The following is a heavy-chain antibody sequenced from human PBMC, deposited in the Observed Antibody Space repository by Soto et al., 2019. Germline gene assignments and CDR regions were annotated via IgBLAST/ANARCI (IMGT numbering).Heavy chain of an antibody. CDR1: GYSFTSYW. Sequence: PGESLKISCNGSGYSFTSYWIGWVRQMPGKGLEWMGIIYPGDSDIRYSPSFQGQVTISADKSISTAYLQWSSLKASDTAMYYCARSGQMATIPLDSWGQGTLVTVSS. J-gene: IGHJ4*02. V-gene: IGHV5-51*01. D-gene: IGHD5-12*01. CDR2: IYPGDSDI. CDR3: ARSGQMATIPLDS.